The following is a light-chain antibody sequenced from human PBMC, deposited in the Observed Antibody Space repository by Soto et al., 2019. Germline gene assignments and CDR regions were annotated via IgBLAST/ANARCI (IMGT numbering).Light chain of an antibody. CDR2: EGS. Sequence: QSVLTQPASVSGSPGQSITISCTGTSSDVGSYNLVSWYQQHPGKAPKLMIYEGSKRPSGVSNRFSGSKSGNTASLTISGLQGEDEADYYCCSYAGSSTFLYVFGTGTTVTVL. J-gene: IGLJ1*01. CDR3: CSYAGSSTFLYV. CDR1: SSDVGSYNL. V-gene: IGLV2-23*03.